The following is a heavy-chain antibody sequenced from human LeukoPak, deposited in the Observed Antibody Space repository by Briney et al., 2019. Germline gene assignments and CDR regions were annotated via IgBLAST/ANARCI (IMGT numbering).Heavy chain of an antibody. Sequence: GGSLRLSCTASGFTFSYYWINRVRQAPGKGLEWVASIEQDGSEKWYVDSVKGRFTISRDNAKNSVYLQMKNLRVEDTAVYYCLRDRGYSTYDCWGQGTLVTVSS. CDR2: IEQDGSEK. J-gene: IGHJ4*02. CDR3: LRDRGYSTYDC. V-gene: IGHV3-7*01. CDR1: GFTFSYYW. D-gene: IGHD6-13*01.